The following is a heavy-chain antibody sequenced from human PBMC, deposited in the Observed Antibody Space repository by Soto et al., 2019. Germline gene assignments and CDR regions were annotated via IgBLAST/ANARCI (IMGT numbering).Heavy chain of an antibody. CDR2: ISSSSSYI. J-gene: IGHJ5*02. D-gene: IGHD2-2*01. CDR1: ELTFVGFG. V-gene: IGHV3-21*06. CDR3: ARDSRIVARPAMGSVGFDP. Sequence: GGPLRHPKTASELTFVGFGRTWFPKAPGKGLEWVSSISSSSSYIYYADSVKGRFTISRDNAKSSLYLQMNSLRAEDTAVYYCARDSRIVARPAMGSVGFDPWGQGTLVTVSS.